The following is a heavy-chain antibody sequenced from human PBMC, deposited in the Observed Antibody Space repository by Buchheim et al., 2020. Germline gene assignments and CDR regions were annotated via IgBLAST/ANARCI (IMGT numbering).Heavy chain of an antibody. J-gene: IGHJ4*02. D-gene: IGHD6-6*01. V-gene: IGHV3-33*01. CDR1: GFTFSSYG. CDR3: AREGVYSSSSVPGFDY. CDR2: IWYDGSNK. Sequence: QVQLVESGGGVVQPGRSLRLSCAASGFTFSSYGMHWVRQAPGKGLEWVAVIWYDGSNKYYADSVKGRFTISGDNSKNTLSRQMNSLRAEDTAVYYCAREGVYSSSSVPGFDYWGQGTL.